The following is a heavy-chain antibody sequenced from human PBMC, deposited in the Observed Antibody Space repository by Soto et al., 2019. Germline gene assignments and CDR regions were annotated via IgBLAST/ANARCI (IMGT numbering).Heavy chain of an antibody. J-gene: IGHJ4*02. V-gene: IGHV3-23*01. Sequence: EVQLLESGGGLVQPGGSLRLSCAASGFSFSSYAMVWVRQAPGKGLEWVSVISARGGSSYFADSVKGRFTTSRDNSKNVLSLEMNSLRAEDTATYVCAKGSFEYSASVDNWGQGTLVLVSS. D-gene: IGHD5-12*01. CDR2: ISARGGSS. CDR3: AKGSFEYSASVDN. CDR1: GFSFSSYA.